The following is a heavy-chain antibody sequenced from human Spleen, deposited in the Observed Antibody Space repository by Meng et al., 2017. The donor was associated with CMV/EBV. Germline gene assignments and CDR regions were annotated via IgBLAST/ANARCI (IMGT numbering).Heavy chain of an antibody. J-gene: IGHJ4*02. D-gene: IGHD1-7*01. CDR3: ARELYNWNYVAH. Sequence: GSLRLSCTVSGGSISSSSYYWGWIRQPPGKGLEWFGSIYYSGSTYYNPSLKSRVTISLDTSKNQFSLKLSSVTAADTAVYYCARELYNWNYVAHWGQGTLVTVSS. CDR1: GGSISSSSYY. CDR2: IYYSGST. V-gene: IGHV4-39*07.